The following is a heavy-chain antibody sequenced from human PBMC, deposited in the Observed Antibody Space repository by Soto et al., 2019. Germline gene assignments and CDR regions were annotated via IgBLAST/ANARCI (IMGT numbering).Heavy chain of an antibody. J-gene: IGHJ4*02. CDR2: IYYSGST. D-gene: IGHD3-22*01. CDR1: GVSISSSSYY. Sequence: QLQLQESGPGLVKPSETLSLTCTVSGVSISSSSYYWGWIRQPPGKGLEWTGSIYYSGSTYYNPSLNSRVTISVDTSKNQFSLKRSSVTAADTAVYYCARRQYYYDSSGYYYGAIDYWGQGTLVTVSS. CDR3: ARRQYYYDSSGYYYGAIDY. V-gene: IGHV4-39*01.